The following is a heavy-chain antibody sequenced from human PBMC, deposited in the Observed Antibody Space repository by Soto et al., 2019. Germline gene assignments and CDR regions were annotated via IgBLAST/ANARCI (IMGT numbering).Heavy chain of an antibody. J-gene: IGHJ3*02. CDR2: IKQDGSEK. Sequence: EVQLVESGGGLVQPGGSLRLSCAASGFTFSSYWMSWVRQAPGKGLEWVANIKQDGSEKYYVDSVKGRFTISRDNAKNTLYLQMNSLRAEDTAVYYCARGGNDYIWGSYRQGAFDIWGQGTMVTVSS. CDR1: GFTFSSYW. CDR3: ARGGNDYIWGSYRQGAFDI. V-gene: IGHV3-7*01. D-gene: IGHD3-16*02.